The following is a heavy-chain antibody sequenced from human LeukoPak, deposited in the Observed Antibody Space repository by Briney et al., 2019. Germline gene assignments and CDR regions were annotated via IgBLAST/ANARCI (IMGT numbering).Heavy chain of an antibody. CDR1: GFNFITAA. D-gene: IGHD5-24*01. V-gene: IGHV3-23*01. CDR3: VKDIQLST. CDR2: IGSSGGST. J-gene: IGHJ3*01. Sequence: GRSLRLSCAASGFNFITAAMSWVRQDPGKGLEWVSLIGSSGGSTYYADSVKGRFTISRDNSNHTLSLQMNSLRVEDTAIYYCVKDIQLSTWGLGTMVTVSS.